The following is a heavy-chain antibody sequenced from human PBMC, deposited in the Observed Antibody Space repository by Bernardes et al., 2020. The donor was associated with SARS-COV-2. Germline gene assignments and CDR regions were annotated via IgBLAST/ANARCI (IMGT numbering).Heavy chain of an antibody. J-gene: IGHJ4*02. D-gene: IGHD2-2*01. V-gene: IGHV3-74*01. CDR2: INSDGSST. Sequence: GWSLRLSCAASGFTFSSYWMHWVRQAPGKGLVWVSRINSDGSSTSYADSVKGRFTISRDNAKNTLYLQMNSLRAEDTAVYYCARPITSTNRPDYWGQGTLVTVSS. CDR3: ARPITSTNRPDY. CDR1: GFTFSSYW.